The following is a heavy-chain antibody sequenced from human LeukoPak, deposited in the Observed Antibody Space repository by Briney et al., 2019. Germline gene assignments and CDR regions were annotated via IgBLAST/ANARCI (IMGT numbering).Heavy chain of an antibody. CDR1: GFTFSTYA. Sequence: PGGSLRLSCAASGFTFSTYAMSWVRQAPGEGLEWVSAMSGSGGGTYYADSVKGRFTISRDNSQNTLYLQVNSLRAEDTAVYYCARYHYYNSGSYLYWGQGTLVTVSS. J-gene: IGHJ4*02. V-gene: IGHV3-23*01. CDR2: MSGSGGGT. CDR3: ARYHYYNSGSYLY. D-gene: IGHD3-10*01.